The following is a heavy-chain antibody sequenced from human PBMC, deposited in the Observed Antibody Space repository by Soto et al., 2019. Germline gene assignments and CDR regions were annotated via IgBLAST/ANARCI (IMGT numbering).Heavy chain of an antibody. CDR1: RFTFSSYG. V-gene: IGHV3-33*01. CDR3: ARGGEAYYDFWSGYYNEYFQH. J-gene: IGHJ1*01. D-gene: IGHD3-3*01. CDR2: IWYDGSNK. Sequence: LRPSCAASRFTFSSYGKHWVRHAPGKGLEWVAVIWYDGSNKYYADSVKGRFTISRDNSKNTLYLQMNSLRAEDTAVYYCARGGEAYYDFWSGYYNEYFQHRGQGTLVTVCS.